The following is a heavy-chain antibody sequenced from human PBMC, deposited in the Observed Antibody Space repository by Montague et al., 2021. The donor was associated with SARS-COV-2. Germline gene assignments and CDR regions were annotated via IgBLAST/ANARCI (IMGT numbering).Heavy chain of an antibody. Sequence: SETLSLTCTVSGGSISSSSYYWVWLRQPPGKGLEWIGSIYYSGSTYYNPPLKSRVTISVDTSKNQFSLKLSSVTAADTAVYYCARQVGTMIVVVIIKLRYYFDYWGQGTLVTVSS. CDR2: IYYSGST. V-gene: IGHV4-39*01. D-gene: IGHD3-22*01. J-gene: IGHJ4*02. CDR1: GGSISSSSYY. CDR3: ARQVGTMIVVVIIKLRYYFDY.